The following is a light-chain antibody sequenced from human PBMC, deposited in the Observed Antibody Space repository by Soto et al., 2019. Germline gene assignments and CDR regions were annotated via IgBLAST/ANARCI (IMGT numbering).Light chain of an antibody. CDR2: DAS. Sequence: EIVLTQSPATLSLSPGERVTLSCRASQSVSSYFAWYQQKPGLAPRLLIYDASTRAAGIPTRFSGSGSGTDFTLTISSLETDDFAVYSCQQRSDWPLTFGGGTKVEIK. J-gene: IGKJ4*01. CDR3: QQRSDWPLT. V-gene: IGKV3-11*01. CDR1: QSVSSY.